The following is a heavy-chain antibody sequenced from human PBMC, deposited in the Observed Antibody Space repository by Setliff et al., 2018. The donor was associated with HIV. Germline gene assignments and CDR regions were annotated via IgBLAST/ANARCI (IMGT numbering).Heavy chain of an antibody. D-gene: IGHD6-19*01. V-gene: IGHV4-38-2*01. CDR1: GYPINSGFS. CDR3: ARPRRERSRAWYWFDI. J-gene: IGHJ5*02. CDR2: IYQSGSI. Sequence: PSETLSLTCAASGYPINSGFSRAWIRQPPGQGPQWIGSIYQSGSIYYNPSLQSRVTISVDSSKNQFSLNLFSVTAADTAVYYCARPRRERSRAWYWFDIWGQGTLVTVSS.